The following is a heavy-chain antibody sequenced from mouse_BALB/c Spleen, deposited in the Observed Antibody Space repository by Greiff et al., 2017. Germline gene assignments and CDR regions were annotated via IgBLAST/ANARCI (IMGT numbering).Heavy chain of an antibody. V-gene: IGHV1S29*02. D-gene: IGHD2-3*01. CDR3: ARDGDYYFDY. CDR2: IYPYNGGT. J-gene: IGHJ2*01. Sequence: VQLKESGPELVKPGASVKVSCKASGYSFTDYNMYWVKQSHGKSLEWIGYIYPYNGGTGYNQKFKSKATLTVDNSSSTAYMELRSLTSEDSAVYYCARDGDYYFDYWGQGTTLTVSS. CDR1: GYSFTDYN.